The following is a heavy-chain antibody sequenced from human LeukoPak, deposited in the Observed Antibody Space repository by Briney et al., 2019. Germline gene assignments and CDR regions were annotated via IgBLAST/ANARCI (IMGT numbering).Heavy chain of an antibody. J-gene: IGHJ4*02. Sequence: GGSLRLSCAASGFTFSSYAMSWVRQAPGKGLEWVSGISGTGVSTYYADSVKGRFTISRDISKNTLFLHMNSLGADDTAVYYCARGLSGYDPSANYWGQGTLVTVSS. CDR2: ISGTGVST. CDR1: GFTFSSYA. D-gene: IGHD5-12*01. CDR3: ARGLSGYDPSANY. V-gene: IGHV3-23*01.